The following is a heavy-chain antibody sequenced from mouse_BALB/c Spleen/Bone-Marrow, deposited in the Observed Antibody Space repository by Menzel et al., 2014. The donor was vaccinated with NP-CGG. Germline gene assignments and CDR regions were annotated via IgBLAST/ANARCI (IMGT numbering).Heavy chain of an antibody. Sequence: EVQLQESGGGLVQPGGSLRLSCATSRFTFTDYYMSWVRQTPGKALEWLGFIRNKANGYTTDYSVSVKGRFTISRDNSQSILYLQMNTLRAEDSATYYCARDENYDIYWYFDVWGAGTTVTVSS. CDR2: IRNKANGYTT. CDR1: RFTFTDYY. J-gene: IGHJ1*01. CDR3: ARDENYDIYWYFDV. V-gene: IGHV7-3*02. D-gene: IGHD1-1*01.